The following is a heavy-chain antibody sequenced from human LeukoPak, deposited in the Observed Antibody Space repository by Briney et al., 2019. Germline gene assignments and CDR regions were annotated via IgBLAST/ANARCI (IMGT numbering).Heavy chain of an antibody. Sequence: SETLSLTCTVSGASIRSYYWSWIRQPPGKGLEWVGDMYYSGSTNYNPSLKSRVTISVDTSKNQFSLKLTSVTAADTAIYYCARLRLSLGEFHFDYWGQGTLVTVSS. D-gene: IGHD3-16*01. CDR1: GASIRSYY. J-gene: IGHJ4*02. V-gene: IGHV4-59*08. CDR2: MYYSGST. CDR3: ARLRLSLGEFHFDY.